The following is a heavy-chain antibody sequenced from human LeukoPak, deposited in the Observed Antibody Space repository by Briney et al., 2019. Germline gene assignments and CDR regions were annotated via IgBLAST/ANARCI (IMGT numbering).Heavy chain of an antibody. CDR1: GYTFTSYD. V-gene: IGHV1-8*01. D-gene: IGHD4-17*01. J-gene: IGHJ6*02. Sequence: ASVKVSCKASGYTFTSYDINWVRQATGQGLEWMGWMNPNSGNTGYAQKFQGRVTMTRNTSISTAYMELSSLRSEGTAVYYCARGGSGLGDYYYYGMDVWGQGTTVTVSS. CDR2: MNPNSGNT. CDR3: ARGGSGLGDYYYYGMDV.